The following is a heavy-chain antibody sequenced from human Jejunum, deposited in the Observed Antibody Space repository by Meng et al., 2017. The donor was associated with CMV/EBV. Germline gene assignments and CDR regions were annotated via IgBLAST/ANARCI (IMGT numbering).Heavy chain of an antibody. Sequence: SSTSHDYYWSWIRQPPGKGLEWIGYIYYTGSTYYNPSLKSRVTISRDTSKNQFSLKLSSVTAADTAVYYCARDMEGTYGSLNWFDPWGQGTLVTVSS. CDR2: IYYTGST. D-gene: IGHD3-10*01. CDR1: SSTSHDYY. J-gene: IGHJ5*02. V-gene: IGHV4-30-4*08. CDR3: ARDMEGTYGSLNWFDP.